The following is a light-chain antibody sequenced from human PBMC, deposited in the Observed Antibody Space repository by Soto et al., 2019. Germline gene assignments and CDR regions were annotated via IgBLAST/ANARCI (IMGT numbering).Light chain of an antibody. CDR3: QKHDGVPL. J-gene: IGKJ3*01. CDR2: DAS. CDR1: QDISNH. V-gene: IGKV1-33*01. Sequence: DIQLTQSPSSLSASVGDRVTITCQASQDISNHLNWYQQKPGKAPNLLIYDASDMETGVPSRFNGGGSGTFFSFTINSLQPEDIATYYCQKHDGVPLFGPGTKVEIK.